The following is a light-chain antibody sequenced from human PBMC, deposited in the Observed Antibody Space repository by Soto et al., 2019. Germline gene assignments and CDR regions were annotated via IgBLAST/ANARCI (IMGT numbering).Light chain of an antibody. J-gene: IGKJ1*01. CDR1: QSIGSW. Sequence: DIQMTQSPSTLSVSVGDRVTITCRASQSIGSWLAWYQQKPGKVPKLLIYKASSLEGGVPSRFSGSGSGTEFTLTISGLQPDDFATYYCQQCNSYSRTFGQGTKVDIK. CDR3: QQCNSYSRT. CDR2: KAS. V-gene: IGKV1-5*03.